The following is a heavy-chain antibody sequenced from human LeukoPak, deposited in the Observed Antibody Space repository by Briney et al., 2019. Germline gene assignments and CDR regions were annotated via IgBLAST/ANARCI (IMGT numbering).Heavy chain of an antibody. CDR3: AKEETTTHSVAAAALYGTDV. CDR1: GFTFSSYG. CDR2: ISYDGSNK. D-gene: IGHD6-13*01. Sequence: GGSLRLSCAASGFTFSSYGMHWVRQAPGKGLEWVAVISYDGSNKYYADSVKGRFTISRDNSKNTLYLQMNSLRAEDTAVYYCAKEETTTHSVAAAALYGTDVWGQGTTVTVSS. J-gene: IGHJ6*02. V-gene: IGHV3-30*18.